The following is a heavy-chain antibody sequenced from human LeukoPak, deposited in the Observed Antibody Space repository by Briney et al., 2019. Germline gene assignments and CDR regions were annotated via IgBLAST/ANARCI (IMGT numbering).Heavy chain of an antibody. D-gene: IGHD3-3*02. CDR2: IIPIFGTA. V-gene: IGHV1-69*13. CDR1: GGTFSSYA. J-gene: IGHJ5*02. CDR3: AAIFGVVIPNWFDP. Sequence: ASVKVSCKASGGTFSSYAISWVRQAPGQGLEWTGGIIPIFGTANYAQKFQGRVTITADESTSTAYMELSSLRSEDTAVYYCAAIFGVVIPNWFDPWGQGTLVTVSS.